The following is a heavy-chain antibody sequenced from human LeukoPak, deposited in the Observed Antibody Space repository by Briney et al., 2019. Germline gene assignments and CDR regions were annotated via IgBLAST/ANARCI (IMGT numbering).Heavy chain of an antibody. CDR1: GFTFSSYS. CDR3: ARGRGSSSWYYFDY. D-gene: IGHD6-13*01. CDR2: ISSSSSTI. J-gene: IGHJ4*02. Sequence: GGSLRLSCAASGFTFSSYSMNWVRQAPGKGLEWVSYISSSSSTIYYADSVKGRFTISRDNAKNSLYLQMNSLRDEDTAVYYCARGRGSSSWYYFDYWGQGTLVTVSS. V-gene: IGHV3-48*02.